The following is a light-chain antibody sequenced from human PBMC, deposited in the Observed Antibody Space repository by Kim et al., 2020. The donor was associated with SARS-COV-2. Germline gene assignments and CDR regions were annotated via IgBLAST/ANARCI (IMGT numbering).Light chain of an antibody. CDR2: GTF. V-gene: IGKV3-20*01. Sequence: EIVLTQSPGTLSLSPGERATLSCRASQSVSSSYLAWYQRKPGQALRLLIYGTFTRATGIPDRFSGSGSGTDFTLTISRLEPEDSAVYYCQQYDNLVTFGGGTKVDIK. CDR1: QSVSSSY. CDR3: QQYDNLVT. J-gene: IGKJ4*01.